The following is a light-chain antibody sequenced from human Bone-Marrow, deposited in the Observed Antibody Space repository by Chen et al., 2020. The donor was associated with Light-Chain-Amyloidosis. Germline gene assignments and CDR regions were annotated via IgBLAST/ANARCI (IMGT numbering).Light chain of an antibody. CDR2: DDS. J-gene: IGLJ3*02. Sequence: SYVRTQPSSVSVAPGQTARNACGGNNIGSTSVHWYQQTQGQAPLLVVYDDSDRPSGIPVRLSGSNSGNTATLTISRVEAGDEADYYCQVWDRSSDRPVFGGGTKLTVL. V-gene: IGLV3-21*02. CDR1: NIGSTS. CDR3: QVWDRSSDRPV.